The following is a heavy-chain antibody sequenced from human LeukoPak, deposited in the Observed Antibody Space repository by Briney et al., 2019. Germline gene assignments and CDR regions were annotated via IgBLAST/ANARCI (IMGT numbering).Heavy chain of an antibody. D-gene: IGHD3-22*01. CDR1: GFTFSSYA. Sequence: PGGSLRLSCAASGFTFSSYAMSWVRQAPGKGLEWVSAISGSGGSTYYADSVKGRFTISRDNSKNTLYLQMNSLRAEDTAVYYCAKAYHYDSSGYGDAFDIWGQGTMVTVSS. J-gene: IGHJ3*02. CDR2: ISGSGGST. V-gene: IGHV3-23*01. CDR3: AKAYHYDSSGYGDAFDI.